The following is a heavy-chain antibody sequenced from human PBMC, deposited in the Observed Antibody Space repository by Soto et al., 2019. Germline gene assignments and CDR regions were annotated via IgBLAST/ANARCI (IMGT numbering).Heavy chain of an antibody. CDR1: GASTVGHYH. Sequence: QVQLQESGPGLVKPSQTLSLTCSVSGASTVGHYHWPGFRQPPGKGLEWMGYIFNSGTTFYNRSLTSRLSISMDTSGNHFALELRSVTAADTAVYYCALALGPTTGLDYWGQGTLVTVSS. CDR3: ALALGPTTGLDY. J-gene: IGHJ4*02. D-gene: IGHD1-26*01. V-gene: IGHV4-31*02. CDR2: IFNSGTT.